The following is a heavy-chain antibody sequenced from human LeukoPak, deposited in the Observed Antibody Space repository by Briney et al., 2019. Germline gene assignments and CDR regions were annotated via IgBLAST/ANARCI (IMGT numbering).Heavy chain of an antibody. V-gene: IGHV3-7*02. CDR1: GYIFRRYW. D-gene: IGHD5-12*01. Sequence: GGSLRLSCAASGYIFRRYWVSWVRQAPGKGLEWVANINEDGSQKNYVDSVKGRFIISGDNAKNSLYLQMNSLKVEDTAVYYCASPGGYDHWASITWGQGTMVSVST. CDR3: ASPGGYDHWASIT. CDR2: INEDGSQK. J-gene: IGHJ4*02.